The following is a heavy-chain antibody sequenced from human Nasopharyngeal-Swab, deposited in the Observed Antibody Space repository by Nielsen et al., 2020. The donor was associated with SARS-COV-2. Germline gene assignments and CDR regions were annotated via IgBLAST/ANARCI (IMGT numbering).Heavy chain of an antibody. D-gene: IGHD2-2*01. CDR2: IKQEGSEK. J-gene: IGHJ3*02. V-gene: IGHV3-7*01. CDR1: GFTFSSYW. Sequence: GESLQISCAASGFTFSSYWMSWVRQAPGKGLEWVANIKQEGSEKYYVDSVKGRFTISRDNAKNSLYLQMNSLRAEDTAVYYCARDRDYAGAFDIWGQGTMVTVSS. CDR3: ARDRDYAGAFDI.